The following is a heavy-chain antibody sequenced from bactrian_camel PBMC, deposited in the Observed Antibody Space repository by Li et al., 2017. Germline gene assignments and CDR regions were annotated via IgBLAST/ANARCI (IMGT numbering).Heavy chain of an antibody. D-gene: IGHD6*01. V-gene: IGHV3S53*01. Sequence: VQLVESGGGSVQAGGSLRLSCVASGYTYSSYCMGWFRQAPGKEREGVASIDSEGSTSYADSVKGRFIISQDLAQPAVFLQMNNLQSEDTAMYHCAAGRRGSCDSLFGELFDDRDDVYGQGTQVTVS. J-gene: IGHJ4*01. CDR2: IDSEGST. CDR1: GYTYSSYC.